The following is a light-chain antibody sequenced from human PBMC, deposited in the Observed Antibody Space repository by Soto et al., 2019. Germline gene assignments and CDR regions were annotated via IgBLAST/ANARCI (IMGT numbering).Light chain of an antibody. CDR3: AAWDDSLNGVV. CDR1: SSNIGNNA. V-gene: IGLV1-36*01. Sequence: QPVLTQPPSVSEAPGQRVTISCSGSSSNIGNNAVNWYQQLPGKAPKLLIYYDDLLPSGVSDRFSGSKSGTSASLAISGLQSEDEADYYCAAWDDSLNGVVFGGGTKVTVL. J-gene: IGLJ2*01. CDR2: YDD.